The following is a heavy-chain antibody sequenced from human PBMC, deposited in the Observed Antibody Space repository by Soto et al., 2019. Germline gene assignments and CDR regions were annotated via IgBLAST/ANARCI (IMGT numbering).Heavy chain of an antibody. CDR1: GFTFNHYW. V-gene: IGHV3-7*01. J-gene: IGHJ5*01. CDR2: IKQDGSEK. Sequence: GGSLRLSCAASGFTFNHYWMAWVRQAPGKGLEWVANIKQDGSEKYYVDSVKGRFTISRDNAKNSVYLQMNSLRAEDTAVYYCATHSFDNLSAGDSWG. D-gene: IGHD5-18*01. CDR3: ATHSFDNLSAGDS.